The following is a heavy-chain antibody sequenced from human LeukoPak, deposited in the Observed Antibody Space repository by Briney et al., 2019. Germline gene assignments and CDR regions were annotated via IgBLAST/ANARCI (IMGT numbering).Heavy chain of an antibody. CDR3: ARALPHRRLMDTTMEQHWLDP. Sequence: GASVKVSCKASGYTFTSYYMHWVRQAPGQGLEWVGIINPSGGNTNYAQKFQGRVTMTRDMSTSTVYMELSSLRSEDTAMYYCARALPHRRLMDTTMEQHWLDPWGQGTLVTVSS. D-gene: IGHD5-18*01. J-gene: IGHJ5*02. CDR2: INPSGGNT. V-gene: IGHV1-46*01. CDR1: GYTFTSYY.